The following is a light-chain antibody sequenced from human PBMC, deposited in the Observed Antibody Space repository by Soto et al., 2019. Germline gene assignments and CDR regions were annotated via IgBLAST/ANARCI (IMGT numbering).Light chain of an antibody. CDR1: QGISNY. V-gene: IGKV1-27*01. Sequence: DIQMTQSPSSLSASVGDRVTITCRASQGISNYLAWYQQKPGRVLKLLIYAASTLQSGVPSRFSGSGSGTDFTLTISSLQPEDVATYYCQKYNSAPSITFGQGTRLEIK. J-gene: IGKJ5*01. CDR2: AAS. CDR3: QKYNSAPSIT.